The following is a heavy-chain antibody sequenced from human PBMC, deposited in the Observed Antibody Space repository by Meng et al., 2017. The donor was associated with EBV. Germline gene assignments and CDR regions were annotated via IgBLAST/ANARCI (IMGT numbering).Heavy chain of an antibody. D-gene: IGHD3-10*01. Sequence: QGQVEQSGAEVKRPWSSVKTSFKTSGGPFRSDAVSWVRQGPGQGLEWLGGLIPMSGAPHYAQKFQDRVTITADEYTRTHYMELSSLRSDDTAMYYCASESGRGFTPDFWGQGTLVTVSS. CDR2: LIPMSGAP. V-gene: IGHV1-69*01. J-gene: IGHJ4*02. CDR1: GGPFRSDA. CDR3: ASESGRGFTPDF.